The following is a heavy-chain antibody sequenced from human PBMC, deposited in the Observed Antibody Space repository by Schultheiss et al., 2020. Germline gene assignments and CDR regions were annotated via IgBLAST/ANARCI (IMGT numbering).Heavy chain of an antibody. V-gene: IGHV1-18*01. J-gene: IGHJ6*02. CDR2: ISAYTGNT. Sequence: ASVKVSCKASGYTFTSYGISWVRQAPGQGLEWMGWISAYTGNTKYAQKLQGRVTMTRDTSISTAYMELSRLRSDDTAVYYCARDGRGGLYGMDVWGQGTTVTVSS. CDR3: ARDGRGGLYGMDV. D-gene: IGHD3-10*01. CDR1: GYTFTSYG.